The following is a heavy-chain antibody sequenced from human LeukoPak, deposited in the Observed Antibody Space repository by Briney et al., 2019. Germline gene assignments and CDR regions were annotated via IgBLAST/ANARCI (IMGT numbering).Heavy chain of an antibody. V-gene: IGHV3-30*02. CDR3: ANGDILSDLTYYYDSSGYTGFDY. D-gene: IGHD3-22*01. J-gene: IGHJ4*02. CDR1: GFTFSSYG. CDR2: IRYDGSNK. Sequence: GGSLRLSCAASGFTFSSYGMHWVRQAPGKGLEWVAFIRYDGSNKYYADSVKGRFTISRDNSKNTLYLQMNSLRAEDTAVYYCANGDILSDLTYYYDSSGYTGFDYWGQGTLVTVSS.